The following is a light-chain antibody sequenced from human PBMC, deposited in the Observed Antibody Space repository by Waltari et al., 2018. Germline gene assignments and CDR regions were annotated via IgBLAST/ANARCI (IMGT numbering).Light chain of an antibody. CDR3: QQANSFPIT. CDR1: QVISTW. J-gene: IGKJ5*01. V-gene: IGKV1D-12*01. Sequence: DIHMTQSPSPVSASVAATLTITCRPSQVISTWLAWYQQKPGKAPRLLISSASSLQNGVPSRFSGSGSGADFTLTISSLQPEDFATYYCQQANSFPITFGQGTRLEIK. CDR2: SAS.